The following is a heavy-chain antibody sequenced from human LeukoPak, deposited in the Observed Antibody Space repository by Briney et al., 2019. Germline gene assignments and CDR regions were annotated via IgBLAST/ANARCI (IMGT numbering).Heavy chain of an antibody. V-gene: IGHV1-69*06. CDR1: GYTFTSYG. CDR3: ARGFIAARNYYYYYYYMDV. CDR2: IIPIFGTA. J-gene: IGHJ6*03. D-gene: IGHD6-6*01. Sequence: ASVKVSCKASGYTFTSYGISWVRQAPGQGLEWMGGIIPIFGTANYAQKFQGRVTITADKSTSTAYMELSSLRSEDTAVYYCARGFIAARNYYYYYYYMDVWGKGTTVTVSS.